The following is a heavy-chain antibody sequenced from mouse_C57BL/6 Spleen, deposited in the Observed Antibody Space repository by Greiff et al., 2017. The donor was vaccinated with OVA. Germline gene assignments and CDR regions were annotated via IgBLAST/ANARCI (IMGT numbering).Heavy chain of an antibody. CDR1: GYAFSSSW. V-gene: IGHV1-82*01. D-gene: IGHD1-1*01. CDR2: IYPGDGDT. Sequence: QVQLQQSGPELVKPGASVKISCKASGYAFSSSWMNWVKQRPGKGLEWIGRIYPGDGDTNYNGKFKGKATLTADKSSSTAYMQLSSLTSEDSAVYFCASDGSSYGYFDVWGTGTTVTVSS. CDR3: ASDGSSYGYFDV. J-gene: IGHJ1*03.